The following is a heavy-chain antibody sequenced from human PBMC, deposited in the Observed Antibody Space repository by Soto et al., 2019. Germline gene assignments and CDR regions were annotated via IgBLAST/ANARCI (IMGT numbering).Heavy chain of an antibody. CDR2: IGTNGINT. CDR3: VKFGGRGRTKQLADC. J-gene: IGHJ4*02. V-gene: IGHV3-64D*08. D-gene: IGHD6-13*01. Sequence: GGSLRLSCAASGFTFSSYAMSWVRQAPGKGLEYVSAIGTNGINTYYADSVKGRFTISRDNSRNTLFLQLSTLRTEDTAVYYCVKFGGRGRTKQLADCWGQGTLVTVSP. CDR1: GFTFSSYA.